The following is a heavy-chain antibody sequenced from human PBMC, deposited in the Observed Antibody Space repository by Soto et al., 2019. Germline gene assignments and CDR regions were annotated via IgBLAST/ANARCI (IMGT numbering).Heavy chain of an antibody. D-gene: IGHD6-6*01. V-gene: IGHV3-48*02. CDR3: ASGARSSDNAMAV. Sequence: EVQLLESGGGLVQPGGSLRVSCAASGFTFSTYSMNWVRQAPGKGLEWVSYMSSRSLTIYYTDSVKDRFTISRDNAKNALYLQMNSLRDDDTAVSYCASGARSSDNAMAVWGQGTTVTVS. CDR2: MSSRSLTI. CDR1: GFTFSTYS. J-gene: IGHJ6*02.